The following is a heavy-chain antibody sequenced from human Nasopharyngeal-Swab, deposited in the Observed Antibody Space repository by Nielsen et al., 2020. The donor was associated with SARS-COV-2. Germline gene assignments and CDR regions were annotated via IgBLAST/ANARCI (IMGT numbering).Heavy chain of an antibody. Sequence: GESLKISCEASGFTFSNAWMSWVRQAPGKGLEWVGRIKSKTDGGTTDYAAPVKGRFTISRDDSKNTLYLQMNSLKTEDTAVYYCSQAPSNWGQGTLVTVSS. V-gene: IGHV3-15*01. CDR1: GFTFSNAW. CDR3: SQAPSN. CDR2: IKSKTDGGTT. J-gene: IGHJ4*02.